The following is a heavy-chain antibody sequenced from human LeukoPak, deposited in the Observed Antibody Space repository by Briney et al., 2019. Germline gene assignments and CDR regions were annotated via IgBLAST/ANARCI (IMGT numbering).Heavy chain of an antibody. Sequence: SETLSLTCTVSGGSISSYYWSWIRQPPGKGLEWIGYIYYSGSTNYNPSLKSRVTISVDTSKNQFSLKLSSVSAADTAVYYCARDHYSNYPYYYYYMDVWGKGTTVTVSS. J-gene: IGHJ6*03. V-gene: IGHV4-59*01. CDR1: GGSISSYY. CDR3: ARDHYSNYPYYYYYMDV. CDR2: IYYSGST. D-gene: IGHD4-11*01.